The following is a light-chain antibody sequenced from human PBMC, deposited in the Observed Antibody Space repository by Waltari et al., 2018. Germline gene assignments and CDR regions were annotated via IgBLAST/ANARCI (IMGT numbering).Light chain of an antibody. CDR1: RSNVGNNY. V-gene: IGLV1-47*01. CDR3: AAWDDSLSGRV. CDR2: RNN. J-gene: IGLJ3*02. Sequence: QSVLTQPPSASGTPGQRVPISCSGSRSNVGNNYVYWYPQLPGTAPKLLIYRNNQRPSGVPDRFSGSKSGTSASLAISGLRSEDEADYYCAAWDDSLSGRVFGGGTKVTVL.